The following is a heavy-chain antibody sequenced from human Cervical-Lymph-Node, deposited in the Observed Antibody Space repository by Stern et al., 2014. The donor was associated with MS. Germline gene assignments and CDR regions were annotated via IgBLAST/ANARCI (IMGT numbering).Heavy chain of an antibody. CDR3: ARAYGGTYYYDF. CDR1: GFPFDDYA. J-gene: IGHJ4*02. D-gene: IGHD2-21*01. CDR2: INWNSGSL. V-gene: IGHV3-9*01. Sequence: QLVESGGGLVQPGRSLSLSCVASGFPFDDYAMHWVRQAPGKGLEWVSSINWNSGSLAYADSVKGRFTISRDNAQNALFLQMNSLSAEDTAFYYCARAYGGTYYYDFWGQGTLVTVSS.